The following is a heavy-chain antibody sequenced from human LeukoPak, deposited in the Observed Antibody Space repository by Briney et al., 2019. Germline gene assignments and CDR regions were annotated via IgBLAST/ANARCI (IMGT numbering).Heavy chain of an antibody. CDR1: GFTFSSYT. Sequence: GSSLRLSCAASGFTFSSYTMHWVRQAPGKGLEWVAVISYDGTNKYYADSVEGRFTISRDDSKNTLYLQMSSLGADDTAVYYCAGKGGTILTYRPFDYWGQGTLVTVSS. CDR2: ISYDGTNK. J-gene: IGHJ4*02. V-gene: IGHV3-30*04. D-gene: IGHD2-2*02. CDR3: AGKGGTILTYRPFDY.